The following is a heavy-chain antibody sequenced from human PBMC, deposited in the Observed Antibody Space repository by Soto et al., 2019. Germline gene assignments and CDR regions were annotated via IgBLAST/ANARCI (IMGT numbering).Heavy chain of an antibody. V-gene: IGHV3-73*02. CDR2: IRSRANNFAT. CDR3: ARGQGAAIGDYYYHGMDV. Sequence: EVQLVESGGGLVQPGGSLKLSCAASGFIFSGSAIHWVRQASGKGLEWVGRIRSRANNFATSSAASVKGRFTFSRDDSKHTAYLQMNTLKPADTAVYYCARGQGAAIGDYYYHGMDVWGQGTTVTVSS. D-gene: IGHD2-2*02. J-gene: IGHJ6*02. CDR1: GFIFSGSA.